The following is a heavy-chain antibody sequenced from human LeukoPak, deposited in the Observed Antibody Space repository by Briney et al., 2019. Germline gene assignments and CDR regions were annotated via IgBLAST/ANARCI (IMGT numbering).Heavy chain of an antibody. V-gene: IGHV3-21*01. CDR1: GFTFTNYA. Sequence: PGGSLRLSCAASGFTFTNYAMSWVRQAPGKGLEWVSSISSSSSYIYYADSVKGRFTISRDNAKNSLYLQMSSLRAEDTAVYYCARDGVRNTVTFFDYWGQGTLVTVSS. CDR3: ARDGVRNTVTFFDY. CDR2: ISSSSSYI. D-gene: IGHD4-17*01. J-gene: IGHJ4*02.